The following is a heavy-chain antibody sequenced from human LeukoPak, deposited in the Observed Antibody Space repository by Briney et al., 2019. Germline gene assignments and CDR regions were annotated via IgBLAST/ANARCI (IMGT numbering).Heavy chain of an antibody. CDR2: INHSGST. J-gene: IGHJ4*02. D-gene: IGHD2-15*01. Sequence: PSETLSLTCAVYGGSFSGYYWSWIRQPPGKGLEWIGEINHSGSTNYNPSLKSRVTISVDTSKNQFSLKLSSVTAADTAVYYCARVTRAVAATRRGYFDYWGQGTLVTVSS. V-gene: IGHV4-34*01. CDR1: GGSFSGYY. CDR3: ARVTRAVAATRRGYFDY.